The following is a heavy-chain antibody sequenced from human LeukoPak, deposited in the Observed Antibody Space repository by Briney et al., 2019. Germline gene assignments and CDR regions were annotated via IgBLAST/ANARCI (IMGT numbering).Heavy chain of an antibody. V-gene: IGHV3-23*01. CDR2: ISGSGGST. Sequence: GGTLRLSCAASGFTFSSYGMSWVRQAPGKGLEWVSAISGSGGSTYYADSVKGRFTISRDNSKNTLYLQMNSLRAEDTAVYYCAKDRPYYYDSSGYYYFDHWGQGTLVTVSS. CDR3: AKDRPYYYDSSGYYYFDH. CDR1: GFTFSSYG. D-gene: IGHD3-22*01. J-gene: IGHJ4*02.